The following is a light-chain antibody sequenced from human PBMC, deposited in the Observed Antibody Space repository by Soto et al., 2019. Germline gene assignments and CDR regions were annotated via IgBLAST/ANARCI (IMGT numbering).Light chain of an antibody. Sequence: EIVLTQSPGTLSLSPGDTATLSCRASQSVSSNFLAWYQQKPGQAPRLLIYGASIRATGIPDRFSGSGSGTDFTLTIRRLEPEDFAMYFCHQYGRSPRTFGQGPKVDIK. J-gene: IGKJ1*01. CDR1: QSVSSNF. CDR3: HQYGRSPRT. V-gene: IGKV3-20*01. CDR2: GAS.